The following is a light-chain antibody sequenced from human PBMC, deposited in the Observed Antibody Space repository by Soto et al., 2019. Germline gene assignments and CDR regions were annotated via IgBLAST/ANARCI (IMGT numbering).Light chain of an antibody. CDR2: GAS. CDR3: QQDGSSPGT. V-gene: IGKV3-20*01. Sequence: EIVLTQSPGTLSLSPGERATLSCRASQSVSSSYLAWYQQKPGQAPRLLIYGASSSATGIPDRFSASGSGTDFTLAISRLEPEEFAVYYCQQDGSSPGTVGQGTKVES. CDR1: QSVSSSY. J-gene: IGKJ1*01.